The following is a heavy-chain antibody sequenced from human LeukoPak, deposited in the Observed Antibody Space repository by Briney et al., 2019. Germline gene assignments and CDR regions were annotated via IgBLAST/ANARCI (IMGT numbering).Heavy chain of an antibody. CDR3: ARETVGATPTFDY. D-gene: IGHD1-26*01. V-gene: IGHV3-21*01. J-gene: IGHJ4*02. CDR2: ISSSSSYI. Sequence: GGVLRLSCAASGFTFSSYSMNWVRQAPGKGLEWVSSISSSSSYIYYADSVKGRFTISRDNAKNSLYLQMNSLRAEDTAVYYCARETVGATPTFDYWGQGTLVTVSS. CDR1: GFTFSSYS.